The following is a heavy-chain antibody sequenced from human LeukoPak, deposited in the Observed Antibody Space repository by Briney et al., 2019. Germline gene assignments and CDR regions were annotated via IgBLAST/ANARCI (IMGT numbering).Heavy chain of an antibody. CDR1: GFTVSSNY. D-gene: IGHD5-18*01. V-gene: IGHV3-53*04. J-gene: IGHJ4*02. Sequence: GGSLRLSCAASGFTVSSNYMSWVRQAPGKGLEWVSVIFSGGTTYYADSVKGRFTISRHNSENTLYLQMNSLRGEDTAVYYCARGVLGYSYGFDYWGQGTPVTVSS. CDR3: ARGVLGYSYGFDY. CDR2: IFSGGTT.